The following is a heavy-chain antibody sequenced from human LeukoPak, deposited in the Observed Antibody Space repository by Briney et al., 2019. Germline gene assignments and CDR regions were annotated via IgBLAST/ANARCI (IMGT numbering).Heavy chain of an antibody. J-gene: IGHJ4*02. CDR1: GGSISSSSYY. Sequence: SETLSLTCTVSGGSISSSSYYWGWLRQPPGKGLEWIGSIYYSGSTYYNPSLKSRVTISVDTSKNQFSLKLSSVTAADTAVYYCARQIDDILTGLPGDFDYWGQGTLVTVSS. CDR2: IYYSGST. D-gene: IGHD3-9*01. V-gene: IGHV4-39*01. CDR3: ARQIDDILTGLPGDFDY.